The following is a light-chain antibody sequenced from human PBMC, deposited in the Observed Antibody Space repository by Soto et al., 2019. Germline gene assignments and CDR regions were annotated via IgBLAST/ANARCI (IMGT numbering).Light chain of an antibody. J-gene: IGLJ1*01. CDR1: SSNIGSNT. V-gene: IGLV1-44*01. CDR2: NNN. CDR3: AAWDDSLNGLV. Sequence: QSVLTQPPSASGPPGQRVTISCSGSSSNIGSNTVNWYQQLPGTAPKLLIYNNNQRPSGVPDRFSGSKSGTSASLAISGLQSEDEADYYCAAWDDSLNGLVFGTGTKLTV.